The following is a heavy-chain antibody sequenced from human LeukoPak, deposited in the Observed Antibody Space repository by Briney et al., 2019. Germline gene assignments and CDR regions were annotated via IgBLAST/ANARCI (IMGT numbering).Heavy chain of an antibody. Sequence: SVKVSCKASGGTFSSYAISWVRQAPGQGLEWMGGIIPIFGTANYAHKFQGRVTITADESTSTAYMELSSLRSEDTAVYYCARGYYDFWSGYPDERVDAFDIWGQGTMVTVSS. J-gene: IGHJ3*02. V-gene: IGHV1-69*01. CDR2: IIPIFGTA. D-gene: IGHD3-3*01. CDR1: GGTFSSYA. CDR3: ARGYYDFWSGYPDERVDAFDI.